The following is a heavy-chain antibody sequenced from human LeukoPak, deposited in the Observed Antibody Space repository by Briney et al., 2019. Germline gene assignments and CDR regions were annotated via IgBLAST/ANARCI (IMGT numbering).Heavy chain of an antibody. J-gene: IGHJ4*02. CDR1: GYTFTGYY. D-gene: IGHD2-15*01. CDR3: AILWRMVVVVAGTVFDY. V-gene: IGHV1-2*02. CDR2: INPNSGGT. Sequence: GASVKVSCKASGYTFTGYYMHWVRQAPGQGLEWMGWINPNSGGTNYAQKFQGRVTMTRDTSISTAYMELSRLRSDDTAVYYCAILWRMVVVVAGTVFDYWGQGTLVTVSS.